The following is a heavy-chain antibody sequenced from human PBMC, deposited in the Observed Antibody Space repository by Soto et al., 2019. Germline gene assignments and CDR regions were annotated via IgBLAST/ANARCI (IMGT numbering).Heavy chain of an antibody. CDR1: GGSFSGYY. D-gene: IGHD2-8*01. J-gene: IGHJ6*03. Sequence: SETLSLTCAVYGGSFSGYYWSWIRQPPGKGLEWIGEINHSGSANYNPSPKSRVTISVDTSKNQFSLKLSSVTAADTAVYYCARGRGDRGCTNGVCYKPNYYYYSYMDVWGKGTTVTVSS. V-gene: IGHV4-34*01. CDR3: ARGRGDRGCTNGVCYKPNYYYYSYMDV. CDR2: INHSGSA.